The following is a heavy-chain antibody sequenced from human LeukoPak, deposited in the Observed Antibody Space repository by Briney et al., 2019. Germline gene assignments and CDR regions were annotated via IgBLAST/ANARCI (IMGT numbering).Heavy chain of an antibody. V-gene: IGHV1-18*01. CDR2: ISAYNGDI. Sequence: GASVKVSCKASGYTFTSYGISWVRQAPGQGLAWIGWISAYNGDIYYTQKFQGRVTMTTDTSTSTAYMELRGLRSDDTAVYYCARVPYSNSPLNDYWGQGSLVTVSS. D-gene: IGHD6-6*01. CDR3: ARVPYSNSPLNDY. J-gene: IGHJ4*02. CDR1: GYTFTSYG.